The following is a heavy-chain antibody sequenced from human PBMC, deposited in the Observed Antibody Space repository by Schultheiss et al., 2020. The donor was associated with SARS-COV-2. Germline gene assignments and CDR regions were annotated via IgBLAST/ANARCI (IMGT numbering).Heavy chain of an antibody. J-gene: IGHJ6*02. Sequence: SVKVSCKAAGGTFSSYVISWVRQAPGQGLEWMGGNIPIFGTANYAQKFQGRVTITADESTSTAYMELSSLRSEDTAVYYCAKRDLVWFRELRGTGYGMDVWGQGTTVTVSS. D-gene: IGHD3-10*01. CDR1: GGTFSSYV. CDR3: AKRDLVWFRELRGTGYGMDV. CDR2: NIPIFGTA. V-gene: IGHV1-69*13.